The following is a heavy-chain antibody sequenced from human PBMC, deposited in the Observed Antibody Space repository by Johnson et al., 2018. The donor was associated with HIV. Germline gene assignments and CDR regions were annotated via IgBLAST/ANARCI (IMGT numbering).Heavy chain of an antibody. D-gene: IGHD1-26*01. V-gene: IGHV3-15*01. Sequence: VQLVESGGGLIQPGGSLRLSCAASGFTFSNAWMSWVRQAPGKGLEWVGRIKSKTDGGTTDYAAPVKGRFTISRDDSKNTLYLQINSLKTEDTAVYYCTTDRRSGSYWLGTFDIWGQGTMVTVSS. CDR2: IKSKTDGGTT. CDR3: TTDRRSGSYWLGTFDI. CDR1: GFTFSNAW. J-gene: IGHJ3*02.